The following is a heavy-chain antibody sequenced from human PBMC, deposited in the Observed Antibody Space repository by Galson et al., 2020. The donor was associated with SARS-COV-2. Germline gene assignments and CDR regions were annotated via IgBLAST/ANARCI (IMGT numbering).Heavy chain of an antibody. Sequence: GESPKISCQGSGYSFTSYWIGWVRQMPGKGLEWTGIIYPGDSDTRYSPSFQGQVTISADKSISTAYLQWSSLKASDTAMYYCARQDGRYSWGGGMDVWGQGTTVTVSS. J-gene: IGHJ6*02. CDR2: IYPGDSDT. CDR1: GYSFTSYW. CDR3: ARQDGRYSWGGGMDV. V-gene: IGHV5-51*01. D-gene: IGHD5-18*01.